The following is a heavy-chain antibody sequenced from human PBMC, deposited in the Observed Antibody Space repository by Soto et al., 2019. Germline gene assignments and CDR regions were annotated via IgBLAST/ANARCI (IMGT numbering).Heavy chain of an antibody. CDR1: GGTFSNYA. V-gene: IGHV1-69*15. CDR2: IIPIFGTT. D-gene: IGHD5-12*01. CDR3: AKDGGADGYFGNWLDP. Sequence: QVQLVQSGAEVKKPGSSVKVSCKASGGTFSNYAITWVRQAPGQGLECVGRIIPIFGTTNVAQKFQGRVTITADESTPTANMELSGLRSDDTAVYYCAKDGGADGYFGNWLDPWGQGTLVTVSS. J-gene: IGHJ5*02.